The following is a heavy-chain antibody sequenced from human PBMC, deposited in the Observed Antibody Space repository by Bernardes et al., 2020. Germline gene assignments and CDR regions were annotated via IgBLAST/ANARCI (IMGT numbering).Heavy chain of an antibody. J-gene: IGHJ4*02. CDR3: ARRVIYAGYDSLSFDY. Sequence: SETLSLTCTVSGGSISSYFWTWIRQPPGKGLEWIGHIYYSGGTNYNPSLKSRITISVDTSKNQFSLKLSSVTAADTAMYFCARRVIYAGYDSLSFDYWGPGTLVTVSS. CDR1: GGSISSYF. D-gene: IGHD5-12*01. V-gene: IGHV4-59*01. CDR2: IYYSGGT.